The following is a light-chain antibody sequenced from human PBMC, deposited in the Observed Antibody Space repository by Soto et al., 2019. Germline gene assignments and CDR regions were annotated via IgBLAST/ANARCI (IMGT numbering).Light chain of an antibody. V-gene: IGLV1-40*01. CDR1: SSNIGAGYD. J-gene: IGLJ3*02. Sequence: QSVLTQPPSVSGAPGQRVTMSCTGSSSNIGAGYDVHWFQHLTGTHPKLLIYGNINPHSGVPDRFSGSKSGTSASLAITGLQADDEADYYCQSYDSRLSAWVFGGGTTLTVL. CDR3: QSYDSRLSAWV. CDR2: GNI.